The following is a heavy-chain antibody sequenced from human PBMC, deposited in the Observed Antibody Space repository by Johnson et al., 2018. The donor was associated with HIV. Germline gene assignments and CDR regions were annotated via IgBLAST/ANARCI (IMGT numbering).Heavy chain of an antibody. CDR2: ISTSGATI. CDR3: ARESITMIVVVTHDSFDS. J-gene: IGHJ3*02. D-gene: IGHD3-22*01. CDR1: GFTFNDYY. Sequence: QEQLVESGGGVVKPGGSLRLSCAASGFTFNDYYMSWIRQAPGKGLEWLSYISTSGATIYYADSVKGRFTISRDNAKKSLYLQMNSLRAEDTAVYYCARESITMIVVVTHDSFDSWGQGTMVTVSS. V-gene: IGHV3-11*04.